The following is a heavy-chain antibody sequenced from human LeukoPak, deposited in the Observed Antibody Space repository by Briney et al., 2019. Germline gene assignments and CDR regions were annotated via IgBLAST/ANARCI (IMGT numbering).Heavy chain of an antibody. V-gene: IGHV4-34*01. Sequence: SETLSLTCAVYGGSFSGYYWSWIRQPPGKGLEWIGEINHYGSTNYNPSLKSRVTISVDTSKNQFSLKLSSVTAADTAVYYCARGRQYTSSRWFDPWGQGTLVTVSS. CDR2: INHYGST. CDR3: ARGRQYTSSRWFDP. CDR1: GGSFSGYY. D-gene: IGHD6-6*01. J-gene: IGHJ5*02.